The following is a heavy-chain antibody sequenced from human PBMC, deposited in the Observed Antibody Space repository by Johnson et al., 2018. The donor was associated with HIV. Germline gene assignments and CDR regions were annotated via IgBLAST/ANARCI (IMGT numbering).Heavy chain of an antibody. CDR1: GFTVGSNS. Sequence: QVQLVESGGGLIQPGGSLRLSCAASGFTVGSNSMTWVRQAPGKGLEWAAVISYDGSDKYYADSVKGRFTISRDNSKNTLYLQMNSLRAEDTAVYYCARDSSNSFRFEMYAFDIWGQGTMVTVSS. D-gene: IGHD6-6*01. CDR3: ARDSSNSFRFEMYAFDI. V-gene: IGHV3-30*03. CDR2: ISYDGSDK. J-gene: IGHJ3*02.